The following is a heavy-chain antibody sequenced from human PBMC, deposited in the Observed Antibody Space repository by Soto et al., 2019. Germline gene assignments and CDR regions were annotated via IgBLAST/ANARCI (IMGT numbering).Heavy chain of an antibody. J-gene: IGHJ4*02. CDR3: ARGPPSRYYDILTGYYSAPFDY. Sequence: GSLRLSCAASGFTFSSYWMHWVRQAPGKGLVWVSRINSDGSSTSYADSVKGRFTISRDNAKNTLYLQMNILRAEDTAVYYCARGPPSRYYDILTGYYSAPFDYWGQGTLVTVSS. CDR1: GFTFSSYW. V-gene: IGHV3-74*01. CDR2: INSDGSST. D-gene: IGHD3-9*01.